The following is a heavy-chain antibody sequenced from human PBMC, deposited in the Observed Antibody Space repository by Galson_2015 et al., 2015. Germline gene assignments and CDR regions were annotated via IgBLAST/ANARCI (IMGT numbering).Heavy chain of an antibody. V-gene: IGHV3-30-3*01. D-gene: IGHD4-17*01. Sequence: SLRLSCAASGFTFSSYAMHWVRQAPGKGLEWVAVISYDGSNKYYADSVKGRFTISRDNSKNSLYLQMNSLRDEDTAVYYCARDRDYGDYVHAFDIWGQGTMVTVSS. CDR3: ARDRDYGDYVHAFDI. CDR2: ISYDGSNK. CDR1: GFTFSSYA. J-gene: IGHJ3*02.